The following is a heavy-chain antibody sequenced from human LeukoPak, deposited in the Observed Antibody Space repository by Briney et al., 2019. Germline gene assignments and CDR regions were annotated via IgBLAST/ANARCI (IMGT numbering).Heavy chain of an antibody. Sequence: SGGSLRLSCAASGFTFSSYGMHWVRQAPGKGLEWVAVIWYDGSNKYYADSVKGRFTISRDNSKNTLYLQMNSLRAEDTAVYYCAREPGAQQLVRQYYFDYWGQGTLVTVSS. V-gene: IGHV3-33*01. D-gene: IGHD6-13*01. CDR2: IWYDGSNK. CDR3: AREPGAQQLVRQYYFDY. J-gene: IGHJ4*02. CDR1: GFTFSSYG.